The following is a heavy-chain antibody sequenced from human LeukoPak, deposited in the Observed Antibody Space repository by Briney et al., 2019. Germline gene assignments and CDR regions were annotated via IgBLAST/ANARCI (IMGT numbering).Heavy chain of an antibody. J-gene: IGHJ6*03. V-gene: IGHV3-20*04. Sequence: GGSLRLSCATSGFSFDDYGMGWVRQAPGKGLEWVSGIKWNGGSTGYADSVKGRFTISRDNAKNSLFLQMNSLRAEDTALYYCARAPGVNYYYYMDVWGKGTTVTVSS. CDR1: GFSFDDYG. D-gene: IGHD2-8*01. CDR2: IKWNGGST. CDR3: ARAPGVNYYYYMDV.